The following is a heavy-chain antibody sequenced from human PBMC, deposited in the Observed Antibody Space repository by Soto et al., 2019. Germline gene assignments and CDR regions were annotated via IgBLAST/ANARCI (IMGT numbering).Heavy chain of an antibody. CDR1: GGSISSYY. D-gene: IGHD6-19*01. Sequence: SETLSLTCTVSGGSISSYYWSWIRQPPGKGLEWIGYIYYSGSTNYNPSLKSRVTISVDTSKNQFSLKLSSVTAADTAVYYCARSRPGIAVAGYYYMDVWGKGTTVTVSS. V-gene: IGHV4-59*08. CDR2: IYYSGST. J-gene: IGHJ6*03. CDR3: ARSRPGIAVAGYYYMDV.